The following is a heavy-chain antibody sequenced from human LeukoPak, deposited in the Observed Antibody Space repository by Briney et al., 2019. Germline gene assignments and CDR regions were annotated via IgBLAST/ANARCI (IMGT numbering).Heavy chain of an antibody. CDR3: AKDRATVTAP. Sequence: GGSLRLSCAASGFTFSSYGMHWVRQAPGKGLEWVAFIRYDGSNKYYADSVKGRFTISRDNSKNTLYLQMNSLRAEDTAVYYCAKDRATVTAPWGQGTLVTVSS. CDR1: GFTFSSYG. D-gene: IGHD4-17*01. J-gene: IGHJ4*02. CDR2: IRYDGSNK. V-gene: IGHV3-30*02.